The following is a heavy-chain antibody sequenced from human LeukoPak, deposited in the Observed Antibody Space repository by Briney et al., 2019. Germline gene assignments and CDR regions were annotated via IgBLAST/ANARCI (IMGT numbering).Heavy chain of an antibody. CDR2: IASDGSST. V-gene: IGHV3-74*01. CDR3: VREDTPATANY. Sequence: GGSLRLSCAASGFTFSSYWMNWVRQAPGKGLVWVSRIASDGSSTTYADSVKGRFSISRDNAKNTLYLQMNSLRPGDTAVYYCVREDTPATANYWGQGTLVTISS. J-gene: IGHJ4*02. CDR1: GFTFSSYW. D-gene: IGHD2-21*02.